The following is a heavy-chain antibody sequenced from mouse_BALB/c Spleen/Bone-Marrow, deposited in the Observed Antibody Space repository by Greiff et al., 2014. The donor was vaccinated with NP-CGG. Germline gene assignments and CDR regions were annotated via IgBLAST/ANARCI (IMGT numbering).Heavy chain of an antibody. V-gene: IGHV3-1*02. CDR3: AREARTTARFAY. CDR2: IHYSGST. CDR1: AYSITSGYG. D-gene: IGHD1-2*01. J-gene: IGHJ3*01. Sequence: EVQLVESGPVLVKPSQSLSLTCTVTAYSITSGYGWHWIRQFPGNKLEWMGYIHYSGSTHYNPSLKSRISITRDTSKNQFFLQLNSVTTEDTATYHCAREARTTARFAYWGQGTPVTVSA.